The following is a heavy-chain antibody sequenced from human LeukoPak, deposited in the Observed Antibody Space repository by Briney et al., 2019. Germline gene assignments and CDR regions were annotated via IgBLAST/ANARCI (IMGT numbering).Heavy chain of an antibody. V-gene: IGHV4-34*01. CDR2: INHSGST. J-gene: IGHJ4*02. Sequence: SETLSLTCAVYGGSFSGYYWSWIRQPPGKGLEWIGEINHSGSTNYNPSLKSRVTISVDTSKNQFSLKLSSVTAADTAVYYCARAHSRGYSSSWYYFDYWGQGTLVTVSS. D-gene: IGHD6-13*01. CDR3: ARAHSRGYSSSWYYFDY. CDR1: GGSFSGYY.